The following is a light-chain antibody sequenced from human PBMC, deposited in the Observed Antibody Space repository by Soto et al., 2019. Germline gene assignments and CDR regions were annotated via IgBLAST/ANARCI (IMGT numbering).Light chain of an antibody. CDR3: CSYAGGSTLV. V-gene: IGLV2-23*02. J-gene: IGLJ2*01. CDR1: SSDLGSYNL. CDR2: EVS. Sequence: QSALTQPASVSGSPGQSITISCTGTSSDLGSYNLVSWYQQHPGKAPKLIIYEVSKRPSGVSNRFSGSKSGTTASLTISGLQTEDEADYFCCSYAGGSTLVFGGETKVTVL.